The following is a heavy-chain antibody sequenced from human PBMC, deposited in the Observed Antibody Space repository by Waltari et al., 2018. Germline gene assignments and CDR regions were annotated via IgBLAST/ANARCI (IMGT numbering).Heavy chain of an antibody. CDR1: GGSISSSSYY. CDR2: IYYSGRT. Sequence: QLQLQESGPGLVKPSETLSLTCTVPGGSISSSSYYWGWIRQPPGKGLEWIGSIYYSGRTYYNPSLKSRVTIFVDTSKNQFSLKLSSVTAADTAVYYCARLYGDNYADFDYWGQGTLVTVSS. CDR3: ARLYGDNYADFDY. V-gene: IGHV4-39*01. J-gene: IGHJ4*02. D-gene: IGHD4-17*01.